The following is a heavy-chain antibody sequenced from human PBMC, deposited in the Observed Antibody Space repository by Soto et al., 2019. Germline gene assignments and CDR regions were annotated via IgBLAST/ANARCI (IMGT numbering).Heavy chain of an antibody. D-gene: IGHD5-18*01. J-gene: IGHJ5*02. CDR1: GGTFSSYA. CDR3: ARDVDTGMVTSWFDP. CDR2: ISPIFGTS. V-gene: IGHV1-69*13. Sequence: VASVKVSCKASGGTFSSYAISWVRQAPGQGLEWMGGISPIFGTSNYAQRFQGRVTITADESTSTAYMELSSLRSEDTAVYYCARDVDTGMVTSWFDPWGQGTLVTVSS.